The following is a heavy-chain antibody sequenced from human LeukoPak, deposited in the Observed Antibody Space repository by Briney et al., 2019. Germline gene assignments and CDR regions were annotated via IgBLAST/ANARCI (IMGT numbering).Heavy chain of an antibody. J-gene: IGHJ3*02. V-gene: IGHV1-24*01. CDR3: ALPTKYYDYVWGSPGTYAFDI. CDR1: GYTLTELS. D-gene: IGHD3-16*01. CDR2: FDPEDGET. Sequence: SVKVSCKVSGYTLTELSMHWVRQAPGKGLEWMGGFDPEDGETIYAQKFQGRVTMTEDTSTDTAYMELSSLRSEDTAVYYCALPTKYYDYVWGSPGTYAFDIWGQGTMVTVSS.